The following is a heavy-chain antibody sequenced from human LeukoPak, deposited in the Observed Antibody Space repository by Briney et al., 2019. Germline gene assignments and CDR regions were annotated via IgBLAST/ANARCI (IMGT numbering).Heavy chain of an antibody. CDR2: IRAKAYSGTA. Sequence: GGSLRLSCATSGFAFVDYAMSWVRQAPGKGLEWLGFIRAKAYSGTAAYAASLQGRFRISRDDSKSVAYLQMSSLEIEDTAIYYCSRIGEHDPMTEYFLFDSWGQGTLVTVSS. CDR3: SRIGEHDPMTEYFLFDS. D-gene: IGHD2/OR15-2a*01. J-gene: IGHJ4*02. V-gene: IGHV3-49*04. CDR1: GFAFVDYA.